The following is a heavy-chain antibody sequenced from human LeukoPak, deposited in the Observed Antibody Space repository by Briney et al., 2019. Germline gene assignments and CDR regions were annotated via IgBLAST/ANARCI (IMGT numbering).Heavy chain of an antibody. J-gene: IGHJ4*02. Sequence: SETLSLTCTVSGGSISSYYWSWIRQPPGKGVEWVGYIYYSGSTNYNPSLKSRVTISVDTSKNQFSLKLSSVTAADTAVYYCARERPRDYYDSSGYYYPNYFDYWGQGTLVTVSS. CDR3: ARERPRDYYDSSGYYYPNYFDY. CDR1: GGSISSYY. V-gene: IGHV4-59*01. CDR2: IYYSGST. D-gene: IGHD3-22*01.